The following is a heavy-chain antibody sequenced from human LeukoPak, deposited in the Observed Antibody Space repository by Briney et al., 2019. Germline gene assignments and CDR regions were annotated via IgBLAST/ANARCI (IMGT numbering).Heavy chain of an antibody. V-gene: IGHV3-15*01. CDR3: ATELYYDSSGYRDY. Sequence: GGSLRLSCAASGFTFSIYAMSWVRQAPGKGLEWVGRIKSKTDGGTTVYAAPVKDRITISRDDSKNTLYLQMNSLKTEDTAVYYCATELYYDSSGYRDYWGQGTLVTVSS. D-gene: IGHD3-22*01. CDR1: GFTFSIYA. J-gene: IGHJ4*02. CDR2: IKSKTDGGTT.